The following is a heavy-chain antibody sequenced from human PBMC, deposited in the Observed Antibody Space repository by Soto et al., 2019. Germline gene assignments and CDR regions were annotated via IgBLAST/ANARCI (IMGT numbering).Heavy chain of an antibody. J-gene: IGHJ6*03. CDR2: ISSSGSTI. CDR3: ARVVAAAGTPGRYYYYYMDV. Sequence: GGSLRLSCAASGFTFSDYYMSWIRQAPGKGLEWVSYISSSGSTIYYADSVKGRFTISRDNAKNSLYLQMNSLIAEDTAVYYCARVVAAAGTPGRYYYYYMDVWGKGTTVTVSS. D-gene: IGHD6-13*01. V-gene: IGHV3-11*01. CDR1: GFTFSDYY.